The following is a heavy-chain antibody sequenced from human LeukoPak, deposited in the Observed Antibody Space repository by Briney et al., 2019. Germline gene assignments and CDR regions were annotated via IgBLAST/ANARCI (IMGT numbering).Heavy chain of an antibody. V-gene: IGHV3-23*01. CDR2: ISGSGGST. D-gene: IGHD2-15*01. J-gene: IGHJ5*02. CDR3: AKAGYCIGGSCDNWFDP. CDR1: GLTFSRYA. Sequence: GGSLRLSCAASGLTFSRYAMSWVRQAPGKGLEWVSAISGSGGSTYYADSVKGRFTISRDNSKNTLYLQMNSLRAEDTAVYSCAKAGYCIGGSCDNWFDPWGQGTLVTVSS.